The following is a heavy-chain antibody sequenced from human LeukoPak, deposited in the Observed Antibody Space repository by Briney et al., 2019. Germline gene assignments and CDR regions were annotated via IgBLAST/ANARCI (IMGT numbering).Heavy chain of an antibody. V-gene: IGHV3-23*01. J-gene: IGHJ4*02. CDR1: GFTFSSYA. D-gene: IGHD5-18*01. CDR3: AYEWQREWIQLWLGYFDY. Sequence: GGSLRLSCAASGFTFSSYAMSWVRQAPGKGLEWVSAISGSGGSTYYADSVKGRFTISRDNSKNTLYLQMNSLRAEDTAVYYGAYEWQREWIQLWLGYFDYWGQGTLVTVSS. CDR2: ISGSGGST.